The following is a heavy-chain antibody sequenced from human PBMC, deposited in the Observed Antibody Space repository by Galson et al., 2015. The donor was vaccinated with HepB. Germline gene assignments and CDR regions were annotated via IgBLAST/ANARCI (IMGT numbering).Heavy chain of an antibody. J-gene: IGHJ4*02. CDR1: GFTFSSYG. CDR3: ARDLYDSSGYYPFDY. D-gene: IGHD3-22*01. V-gene: IGHV3-33*01. Sequence: SLRLSCAASGFTFSSYGMHWVRQAPGKGLEWVAVIWYDGSNKYYADSVKGRFTISRDNSKNTLYLQMNSLRAEDTAVYYCARDLYDSSGYYPFDYWGQGTLVTVSS. CDR2: IWYDGSNK.